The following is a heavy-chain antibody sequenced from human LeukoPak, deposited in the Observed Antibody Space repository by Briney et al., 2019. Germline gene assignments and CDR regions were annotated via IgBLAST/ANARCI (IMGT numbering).Heavy chain of an antibody. CDR1: GGSISSYY. CDR3: ARAVPAAIKRYFDY. Sequence: PSETLSLTCTVSGGSISSYYWSWIRQPPGKGLEWIGYIYYSGSTNYNPSLKSRVTISVDTSKNQFSLKLSSVTAADTAVYYCARAVPAAIKRYFDYWGQGTLVTVSS. D-gene: IGHD2-2*02. J-gene: IGHJ4*02. CDR2: IYYSGST. V-gene: IGHV4-59*08.